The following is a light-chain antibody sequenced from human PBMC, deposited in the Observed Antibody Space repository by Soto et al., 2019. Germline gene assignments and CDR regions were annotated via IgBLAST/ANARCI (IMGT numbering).Light chain of an antibody. CDR3: QQSYSTPPWT. Sequence: QMTQSPSSLSASVGDRVTITCRASQSISTYLNWYQHKPGKAPKLLIYAASNLQSGVPSRFSGSGSGTDFTLTISSLQPEDFATYFCQQSYSTPPWTFGQGTKVDIK. J-gene: IGKJ1*01. CDR2: AAS. V-gene: IGKV1-39*01. CDR1: QSISTY.